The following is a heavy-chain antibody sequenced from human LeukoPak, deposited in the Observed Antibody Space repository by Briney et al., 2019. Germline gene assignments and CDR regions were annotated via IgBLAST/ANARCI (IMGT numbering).Heavy chain of an antibody. J-gene: IGHJ4*02. CDR2: INTNTGNP. Sequence: ASVKVSCKASGYIFNSFAMHWVRQAPGQGLEWMGWINTNTGNPTYAQGFTGRFVFSLDTSVSTAYLQISSLKAEDTAVYYCARWYGDYVFDYWGQGTLVTVSS. V-gene: IGHV7-4-1*02. CDR1: GYIFNSFA. D-gene: IGHD4-17*01. CDR3: ARWYGDYVFDY.